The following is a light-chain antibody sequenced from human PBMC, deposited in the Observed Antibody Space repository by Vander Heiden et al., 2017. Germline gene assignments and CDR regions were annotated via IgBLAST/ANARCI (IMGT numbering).Light chain of an antibody. V-gene: IGLV2-14*01. CDR1: SSDVGGYTY. CDR2: EVS. J-gene: IGLJ1*01. CDR3: SSYTSSSTLYV. Sequence: QSALTQPASVSGSPGQPIPISCTGTSSDVGGYTYVSWYQQHPGKAPKLMIYEVSNRPSGVSNRFSGSKSGNTASLTSSGLQAEDEADYYCSSYTSSSTLYVFGTGTKVTVL.